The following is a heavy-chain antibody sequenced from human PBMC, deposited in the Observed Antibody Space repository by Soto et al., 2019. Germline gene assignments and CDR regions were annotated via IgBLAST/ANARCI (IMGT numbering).Heavy chain of an antibody. CDR2: IIPIFGTP. CDR3: SRAPPGTVVTSIIQDPFEI. CDR1: GGTFSNYG. J-gene: IGHJ3*02. D-gene: IGHD2-15*01. Sequence: SVKVSCKASGGTFSNYGINWVRQAPGQGLEWMGGIIPIFGTPNYAQKFQGRVTITADESTRTAYMELSSLRSEDTAVYYCSRAPPGTVVTSIIQDPFEIWGQRIKVTV. V-gene: IGHV1-69*13.